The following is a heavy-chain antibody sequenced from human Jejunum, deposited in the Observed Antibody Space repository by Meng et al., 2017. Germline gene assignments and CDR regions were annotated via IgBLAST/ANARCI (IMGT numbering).Heavy chain of an antibody. J-gene: IGHJ3*02. CDR3: AEVSSSAFDI. Sequence: GESLKISCVASGFTFSSYWMHWVRQAPGKGLVWVSHINTDGSSVRYADSVKGRFTISRDNANNTLYLQMNSLRPEDTAVYYCAEVSSSAFDIWGQGTKVT. V-gene: IGHV3-74*01. CDR2: INTDGSSV. CDR1: GFTFSSYW. D-gene: IGHD6-19*01.